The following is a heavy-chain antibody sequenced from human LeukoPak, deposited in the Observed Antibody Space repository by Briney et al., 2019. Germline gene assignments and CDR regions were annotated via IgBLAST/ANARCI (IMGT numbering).Heavy chain of an antibody. Sequence: SVKVSCKASGGTFSSYAISWVRQAPGQGLEWMGGIIPIFGTANYAQKLQGRVTMTTDTSTSTAYMELRSLRSDDTAVYYCARDRYCSSTSCRKDGMDVWGQGTTVTVSS. D-gene: IGHD2-2*01. CDR3: ARDRYCSSTSCRKDGMDV. CDR2: IIPIFGTA. V-gene: IGHV1-69*05. J-gene: IGHJ6*02. CDR1: GGTFSSYA.